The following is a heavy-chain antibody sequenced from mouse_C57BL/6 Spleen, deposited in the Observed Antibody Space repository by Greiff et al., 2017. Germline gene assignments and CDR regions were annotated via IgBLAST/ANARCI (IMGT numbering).Heavy chain of an antibody. Sequence: QVQLQQPGTELVKPGASVKLSCKASGYTFPRYWMHWVKQRPGQGLEWIGNINPSNGGTNYNEKFKSKATLTVDKSSSTAYMQLSSLTSEDSAVYYCARSSSGYTWFAYWGQGTLVTVSA. CDR2: INPSNGGT. D-gene: IGHD3-2*02. J-gene: IGHJ3*01. V-gene: IGHV1-53*01. CDR1: GYTFPRYW. CDR3: ARSSSGYTWFAY.